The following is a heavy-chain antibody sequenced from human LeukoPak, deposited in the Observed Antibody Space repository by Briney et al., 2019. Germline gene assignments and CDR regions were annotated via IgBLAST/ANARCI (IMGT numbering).Heavy chain of an antibody. V-gene: IGHV1-2*06. J-gene: IGHJ4*02. Sequence: ASVKASCKASGYTFTGYYMHWVRQAPGQGLEWMGRINPNSGGTDYAQKFQSRVTMTRDTSVNTAYMELSRLGSDDTAVYYCAIQSIVPRPGYWGQGTLVTVSS. CDR1: GYTFTGYY. CDR2: INPNSGGT. CDR3: AIQSIVPRPGY. D-gene: IGHD6-6*01.